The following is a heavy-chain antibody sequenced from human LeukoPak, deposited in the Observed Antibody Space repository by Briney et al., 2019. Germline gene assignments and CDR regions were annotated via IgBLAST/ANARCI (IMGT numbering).Heavy chain of an antibody. D-gene: IGHD3-22*01. CDR2: ISGSGGST. CDR1: GFTSVNYA. CDR3: AKAGPYSNVYHEYPNYVDY. J-gene: IGHJ4*02. V-gene: IGHV3-23*01. Sequence: PGGSLRLSCAATGFTSVNYAMSWVRQAPGKGLEWVSAISGSGGSTYYADSVKGRFTISRDNSKNTLHLQMNSLRAGDTAIYYCAKAGPYSNVYHEYPNYVDYWGQETLVTVSS.